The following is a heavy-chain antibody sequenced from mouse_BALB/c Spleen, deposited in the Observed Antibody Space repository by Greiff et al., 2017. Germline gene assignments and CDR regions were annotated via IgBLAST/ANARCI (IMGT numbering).Heavy chain of an antibody. D-gene: IGHD3-1*01. Sequence: VQLVESGAELVRPGVSVKISCKGSGYTFTDYAMHWVKQSHAKSLEWIGVISTYYGDASYNQKFKGKATMTVDKSSSTAYMELARLTSEDSAIYYCGRESGLYYAMDYWGQGTAVTVSS. CDR1: GYTFTDYA. J-gene: IGHJ4*01. V-gene: IGHV1S137*01. CDR2: ISTYYGDA. CDR3: GRESGLYYAMDY.